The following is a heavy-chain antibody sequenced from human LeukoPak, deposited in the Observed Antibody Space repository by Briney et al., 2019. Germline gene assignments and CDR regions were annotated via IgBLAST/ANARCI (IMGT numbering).Heavy chain of an antibody. CDR1: GFTFNNYA. Sequence: PGGSLRLSCAASGFTFNNYAMTWVRQAPGKGLEWVSAISGGGSTYYADSVKGRFTISRDNAKNSLYLQMNSLRAEDTAVYYCARDIPSSWYAGITGTTSTFDYWGQGTLVTVSS. J-gene: IGHJ4*02. CDR3: ARDIPSSWYAGITGTTSTFDY. V-gene: IGHV3-23*01. D-gene: IGHD1-20*01. CDR2: ISGGGST.